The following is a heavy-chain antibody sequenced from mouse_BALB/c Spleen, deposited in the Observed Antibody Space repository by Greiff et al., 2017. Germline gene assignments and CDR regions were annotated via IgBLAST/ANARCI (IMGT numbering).Heavy chain of an antibody. V-gene: IGHV1-4*02. CDR3: ARSLGRAWFAY. CDR2: INPSSGYT. CDR1: GYTFTSYT. J-gene: IGHJ3*01. Sequence: VQLQESAAELARPGASVKMSCKASGYTFTSYTMHWVKQRPGQGLEWIGYINPSSGYTEYNQKFKDKTTLTADKSSSTAYMQLSSLTSEDSAVYYCARSLGRAWFAYWGQGTLVTVSA. D-gene: IGHD1-1*02.